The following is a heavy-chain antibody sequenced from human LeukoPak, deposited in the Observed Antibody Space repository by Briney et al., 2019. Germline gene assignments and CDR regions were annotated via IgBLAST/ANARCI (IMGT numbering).Heavy chain of an antibody. CDR2: IYHSGST. CDR1: GYSISSGYY. V-gene: IGHV4-38-2*01. CDR3: ARHGSLYGSNYFDY. Sequence: SETLSLTCAVSGYSISSGYYWGWIRQPPGKGLEWIGSIYHSGSTYYNPSLKSRVTISVDTSKNQFSLKLSSATAADTAVYYCARHGSLYGSNYFDYWGQGTLVTASS. J-gene: IGHJ4*02. D-gene: IGHD4-23*01.